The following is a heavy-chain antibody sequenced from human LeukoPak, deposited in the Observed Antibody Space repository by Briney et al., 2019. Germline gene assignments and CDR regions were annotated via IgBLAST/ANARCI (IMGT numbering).Heavy chain of an antibody. D-gene: IGHD3-22*01. Sequence: GGSLRLSCAASGFSFNIYAMGWVRQAPGKGLEWVSVIGSGSVDKHYADTVRGRFDISRDNSKNRLFLQMNSLRVEDTAVYYCAKDAGVGSGGYYSSAFDIWGQGTMVTVSS. V-gene: IGHV3-23*01. CDR3: AKDAGVGSGGYYSSAFDI. CDR2: IGSGSVDK. J-gene: IGHJ3*02. CDR1: GFSFNIYA.